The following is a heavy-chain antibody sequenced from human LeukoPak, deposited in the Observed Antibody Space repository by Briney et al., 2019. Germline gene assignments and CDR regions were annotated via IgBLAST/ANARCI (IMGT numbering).Heavy chain of an antibody. CDR3: ARQWELRGWFDP. Sequence: ASETLSLTCSVSGASISNYYWSWIRQPPGKGLEWIGYIYYSGSTNYNPSLKSRVTMSVDTSNNQFSLKLTSVTAADTAVYYCARQWELRGWFDPWGQGTLVTVSS. J-gene: IGHJ5*02. V-gene: IGHV4-59*08. CDR2: IYYSGST. D-gene: IGHD1-26*01. CDR1: GASISNYY.